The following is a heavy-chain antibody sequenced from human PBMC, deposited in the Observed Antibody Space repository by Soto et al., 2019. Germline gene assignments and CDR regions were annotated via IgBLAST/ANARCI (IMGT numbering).Heavy chain of an antibody. Sequence: SVKVSCKASGYTFTRYGIGWARQAPGHRLQLIGWIDVGSANANYAQMLQERVTISRDMSTSTAYMELSSLRPEDTAVYYCAKARGSYYNYYYNMDVWGQGTTVTVSS. CDR2: IDVGSANA. D-gene: IGHD1-26*01. CDR1: GYTFTRYG. J-gene: IGHJ6*02. CDR3: AKARGSYYNYYYNMDV. V-gene: IGHV1-58*02.